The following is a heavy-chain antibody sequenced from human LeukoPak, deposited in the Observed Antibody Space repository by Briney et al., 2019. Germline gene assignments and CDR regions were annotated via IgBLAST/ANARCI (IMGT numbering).Heavy chain of an antibody. D-gene: IGHD6-6*01. V-gene: IGHV1-69*13. J-gene: IGHJ4*02. Sequence: GASVKVSCKASGGTFSSYAISWVRQAPGQGLEWMGGIIPIFGTANYAQKLQGRVTITADESTSTAYMELSSLRSEDTAVYYCARMHIAARPSYFDYWGQGTLVTVSS. CDR3: ARMHIAARPSYFDY. CDR2: IIPIFGTA. CDR1: GGTFSSYA.